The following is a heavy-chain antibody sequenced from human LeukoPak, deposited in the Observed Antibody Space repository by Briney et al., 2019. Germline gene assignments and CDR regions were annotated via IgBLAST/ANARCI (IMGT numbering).Heavy chain of an antibody. J-gene: IGHJ4*02. CDR2: IIPIFGIA. CDR1: GGTFSSYA. Sequence: SVKVSCKASGGTFSSYAISGVRQAPGQGLEWMGRIIPIFGIANYAQKFQGRVTITADKSTSTAYMELSSLRSEDTAVYYCARDQPSSDIVATIMYYFDYWGQGTLVTVSS. V-gene: IGHV1-69*04. CDR3: ARDQPSSDIVATIMYYFDY. D-gene: IGHD5-12*01.